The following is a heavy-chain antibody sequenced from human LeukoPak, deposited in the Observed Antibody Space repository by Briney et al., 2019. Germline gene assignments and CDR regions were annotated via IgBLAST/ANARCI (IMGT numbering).Heavy chain of an antibody. CDR1: GGSISSYY. CDR2: IYTSGST. J-gene: IGHJ4*02. Sequence: PSETLSFTCTVSGGSISSYYWSWIRQPAGKGLEWIGRIYTSGSTNYNPSLKSRVTMSVDTSKNQFSLKLSSVTAADTAVYYCARDVTGSSSPSWYYFDYWGQGTLVTVSS. V-gene: IGHV4-4*07. CDR3: ARDVTGSSSPSWYYFDY. D-gene: IGHD6-6*01.